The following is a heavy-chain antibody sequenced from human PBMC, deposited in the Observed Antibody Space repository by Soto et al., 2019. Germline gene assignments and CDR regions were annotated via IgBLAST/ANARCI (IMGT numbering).Heavy chain of an antibody. V-gene: IGHV1-69*06. CDR2: IIPIFGTA. D-gene: IGHD3-9*01. CDR3: ALESYYDILTGYVTYYGMDV. CDR1: GGTFSSYA. J-gene: IGHJ6*02. Sequence: GASVKVSCKASGGTFSSYAISWVRQAPGQGLEWMGGIIPIFGTANYAQKFQGRVTITADKSTSTAYMELSSLRSEDTAVYYCALESYYDILTGYVTYYGMDVWGQG.